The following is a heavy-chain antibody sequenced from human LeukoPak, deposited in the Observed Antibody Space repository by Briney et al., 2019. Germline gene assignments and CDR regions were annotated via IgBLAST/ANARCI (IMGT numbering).Heavy chain of an antibody. D-gene: IGHD6-13*01. J-gene: IGHJ2*01. CDR3: ARVPRIVGYTSRELGHWYFDL. V-gene: IGHV3-23*01. CDR1: GFTFSSYA. Sequence: TGGSLRLSCAASGFTFSSYAMSWVRQAPGKGLEWVSAISGSGGSTYYADSVKGRFTISRDNAKNSLYVQMNSLRAEDTAVYYCARVPRIVGYTSRELGHWYFDLWGRGTLVTVSS. CDR2: ISGSGGST.